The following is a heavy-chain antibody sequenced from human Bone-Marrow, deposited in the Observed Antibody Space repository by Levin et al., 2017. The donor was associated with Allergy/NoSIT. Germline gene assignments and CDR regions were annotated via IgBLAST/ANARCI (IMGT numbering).Heavy chain of an antibody. CDR3: ARHQRETYFFYGMDV. J-gene: IGHJ6*02. CDR2: IYPIDSDT. V-gene: IGHV5-51*01. Sequence: GESLKISCKASGYRFTTYWISWVRQMPGKGLEWMGVIYPIDSDTRYSPSFQGQVTISVDKSISTAYLQWSGLKASDTANYFCARHQRETYFFYGMDVWGQGTTVTVSS. D-gene: IGHD1-26*01. CDR1: GYRFTTYW.